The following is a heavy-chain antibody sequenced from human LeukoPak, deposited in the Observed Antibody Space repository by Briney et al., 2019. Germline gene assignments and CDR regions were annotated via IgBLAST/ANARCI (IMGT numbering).Heavy chain of an antibody. D-gene: IGHD1-7*01. Sequence: ASVKVSCXASGYTFTGYYMHWVRQAPGQGLEWMGWINPNSGGTNYAQKFQGRVTMTRDTSISTAYMELSRLRSDDTAVYYCARDLTGTSGSDAFDIWGQGTMVTVSS. J-gene: IGHJ3*02. CDR3: ARDLTGTSGSDAFDI. CDR1: GYTFTGYY. CDR2: INPNSGGT. V-gene: IGHV1-2*02.